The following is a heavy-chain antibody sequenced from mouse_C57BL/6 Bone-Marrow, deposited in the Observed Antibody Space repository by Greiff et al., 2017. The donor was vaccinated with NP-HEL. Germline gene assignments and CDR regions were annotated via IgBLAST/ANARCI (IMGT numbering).Heavy chain of an antibody. CDR1: GYTFTSYW. CDR2: INPSNGGT. V-gene: IGHV1-53*01. Sequence: QVQLQQPGTELVKPGASVKLSCKASGYTFTSYWMHWVKQRPGQGLEWIGNINPSNGGTNYNEQFKSKATLTVDKSSSTAYMQLSSLTSEDSAVYYCASGRIYYDYDEYAMDYWGQGTSVTVSS. D-gene: IGHD2-4*01. J-gene: IGHJ4*01. CDR3: ASGRIYYDYDEYAMDY.